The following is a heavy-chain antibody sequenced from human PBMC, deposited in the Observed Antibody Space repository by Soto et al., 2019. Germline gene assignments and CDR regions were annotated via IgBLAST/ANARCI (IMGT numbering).Heavy chain of an antibody. CDR1: GGSVSNSNYY. V-gene: IGHV4-39*01. D-gene: IGHD2-8*01. J-gene: IGHJ4*02. CDR3: LSQRTSVLTQAYFYY. Sequence: SETLSLTCTVSGGSVSNSNYYWGWIRQSPGKGLEWIGSVYYRGRSYSKTSVKSRVSISVDTSKNQFSLNLNSVTASDTAVYFCLSQRTSVLTQAYFYYWGPGALVTVSS. CDR2: VYYRGRS.